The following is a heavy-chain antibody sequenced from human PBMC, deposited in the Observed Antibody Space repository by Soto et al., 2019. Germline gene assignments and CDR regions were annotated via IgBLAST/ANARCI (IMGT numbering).Heavy chain of an antibody. CDR1: GFTFSSYG. Sequence: GGSLRLSCAASGFTFSSYGMHWVRQAPGKGLEWVAVISYDGSNKYYAESVKGRFTISRDNSKNTLYLQMNSLRAEDTAEYYCAKDDTYYYDSSGYYYDYWGQGTLVTVSS. V-gene: IGHV3-30*18. J-gene: IGHJ4*02. CDR3: AKDDTYYYDSSGYYYDY. D-gene: IGHD3-22*01. CDR2: ISYDGSNK.